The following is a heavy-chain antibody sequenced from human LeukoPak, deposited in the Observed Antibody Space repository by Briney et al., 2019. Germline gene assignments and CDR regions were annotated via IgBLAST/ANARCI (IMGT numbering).Heavy chain of an antibody. D-gene: IGHD3-22*01. V-gene: IGHV3-49*04. J-gene: IGHJ4*02. CDR2: IRSKAYGGTT. CDR3: TRQRSYYYDSSGLDY. CDR1: GFTFGDYA. Sequence: GGSLRLSCTASGFTFGDYAMSWVRQAPGKGLEWVGFIRSKAYGGTTEYAASVKGRFTISRDDSKSIAYLQMNSLKTEGTAVYYCTRQRSYYYDSSGLDYWGQGTLVTVSS.